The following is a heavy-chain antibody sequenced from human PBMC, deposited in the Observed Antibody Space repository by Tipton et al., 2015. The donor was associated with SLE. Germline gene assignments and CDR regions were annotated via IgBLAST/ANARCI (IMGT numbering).Heavy chain of an antibody. Sequence: GSLRLSCVASGFAFSSYAMTWVRQAPGKGLEWVSVMYSGGRIHYGDSVKGRFTISRDNSKSTLYLQMNSLRVDDTAVYYCAKTLFGDYGDHWGQGTLVTVSS. CDR3: AKTLFGDYGDH. CDR2: MYSGGRI. CDR1: GFAFSSYA. D-gene: IGHD3-10*01. V-gene: IGHV3-23*03. J-gene: IGHJ4*02.